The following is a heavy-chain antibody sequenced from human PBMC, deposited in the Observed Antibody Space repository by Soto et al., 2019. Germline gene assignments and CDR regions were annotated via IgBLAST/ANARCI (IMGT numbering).Heavy chain of an antibody. V-gene: IGHV3-23*01. J-gene: IGHJ6*02. CDR1: GFTFSSYA. CDR3: ASTVTTPDYYYYYGMDV. CDR2: ISGSGGST. Sequence: GGSLRLSCAASGFTFSSYAMSWVRQAPGKGLEWVSAISGSGGSTYYADSVKGRFTISRDNSKNTLYLQMNSLRAEDTAVYYCASTVTTPDYYYYYGMDVWGQGPTVTVSS. D-gene: IGHD4-17*01.